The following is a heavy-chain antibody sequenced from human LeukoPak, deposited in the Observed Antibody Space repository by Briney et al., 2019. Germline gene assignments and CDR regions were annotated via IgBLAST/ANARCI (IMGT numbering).Heavy chain of an antibody. CDR3: VRESGGYYNEYFDL. CDR1: GFTFSTSA. J-gene: IGHJ2*01. D-gene: IGHD3-22*01. V-gene: IGHV3-64*01. CDR2: ISSNGGYT. Sequence: QPGGSLRLSCAASGFTFSTSAMHWVRQAPGKGLEYASAISSNGGYTYYANSVKGRFTISRDNSKNTLYLQMGSLRAEDMAVYYCVRESGGYYNEYFDLWGRGTLVTVSS.